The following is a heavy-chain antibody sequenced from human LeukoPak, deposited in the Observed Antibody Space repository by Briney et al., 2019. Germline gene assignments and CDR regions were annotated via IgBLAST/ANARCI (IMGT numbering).Heavy chain of an antibody. D-gene: IGHD2-8*01. Sequence: GGSLRLSCAASGFTFSSYAMSWVRQAPGKGLEWVSSIKGIGGSTYYADSVKGRFTISRDNSKNTLYLQMNSLRAEDTAVYYCARLYAGDAFDIWGQGTMVTVSS. J-gene: IGHJ3*02. CDR1: GFTFSSYA. CDR3: ARLYAGDAFDI. V-gene: IGHV3-23*01. CDR2: IKGIGGST.